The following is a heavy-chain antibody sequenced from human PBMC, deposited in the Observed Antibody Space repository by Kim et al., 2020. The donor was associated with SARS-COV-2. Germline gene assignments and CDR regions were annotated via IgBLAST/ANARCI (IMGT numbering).Heavy chain of an antibody. J-gene: IGHJ4*02. Sequence: SETLSLTCTVSGGSISSSSYYWGWIRQPPGKGLEWIGSIYYSGSTYYNPSLKSRVTISVDTSKNQFSLKLSSVTAADTAVYYCAFLGKGYSYGYNLDYWGQGTLVTVSS. V-gene: IGHV4-39*01. CDR3: AFLGKGYSYGYNLDY. CDR1: GGSISSSSYY. CDR2: IYYSGST. D-gene: IGHD5-18*01.